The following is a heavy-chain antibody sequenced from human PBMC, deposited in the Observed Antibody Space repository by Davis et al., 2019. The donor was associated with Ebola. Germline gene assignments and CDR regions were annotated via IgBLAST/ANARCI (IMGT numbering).Heavy chain of an antibody. Sequence: GESLKISCAASGFPFSLFAMSWVRQAPGKGLEWVSSFSGRGGGAFYADSVKGRFTISRDDSKRTVELQMNSLRVEDTGIYYCAKVASRAVYYSMDVWGQGTTVTVSS. J-gene: IGHJ6*02. V-gene: IGHV3-23*01. CDR1: GFPFSLFA. CDR3: AKVASRAVYYSMDV. CDR2: FSGRGGGA.